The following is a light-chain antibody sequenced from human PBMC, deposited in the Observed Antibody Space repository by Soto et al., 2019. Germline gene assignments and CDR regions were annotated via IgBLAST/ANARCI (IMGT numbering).Light chain of an antibody. Sequence: QSALTQPASVSGSPGQSITISCTGTSNDVGGYRYVSWYQQHPGTAPKLIIYDVSNRPSGISNRFSASKSGNTASLTISGLHPEDEADYYCSSYTSSGSQVFGGGTKLTVL. CDR2: DVS. V-gene: IGLV2-14*01. CDR3: SSYTSSGSQV. CDR1: SNDVGGYRY. J-gene: IGLJ2*01.